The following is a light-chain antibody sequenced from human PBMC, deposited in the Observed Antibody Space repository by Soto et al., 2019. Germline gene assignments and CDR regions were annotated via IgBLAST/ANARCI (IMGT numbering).Light chain of an antibody. CDR3: SSYTSSSTHV. J-gene: IGLJ1*01. CDR2: DVS. Sequence: QSALTQPASVSGSPGQSITISCTRTSSDVGAYTFVSWYQQHPDKVPKLMIFDVSRRPSGVSDRFSGSKSGNTASLTISGLQPEDEADYYCSSYTSSSTHVFGSGTKLTVL. CDR1: SSDVGAYTF. V-gene: IGLV2-14*03.